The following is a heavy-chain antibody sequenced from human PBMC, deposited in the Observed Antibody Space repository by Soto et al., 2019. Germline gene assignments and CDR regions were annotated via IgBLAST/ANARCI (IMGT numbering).Heavy chain of an antibody. Sequence: SETLSLTCTVSGGSISSSIYYWGWIRQPPGKGLEWIGSIYYSGSTYYNPSLKSRVTISVDTSKNQFSLKLSSVTAADTAVYYCARHIAVAGRLPARPCDYWGQGTLVTVSS. J-gene: IGHJ4*02. CDR1: GGSISSSIYY. D-gene: IGHD6-19*01. CDR2: IYYSGST. V-gene: IGHV4-39*01. CDR3: ARHIAVAGRLPARPCDY.